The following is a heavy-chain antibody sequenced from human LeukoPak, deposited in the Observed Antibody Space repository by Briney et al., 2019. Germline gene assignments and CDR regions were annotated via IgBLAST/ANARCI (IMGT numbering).Heavy chain of an antibody. CDR1: GYTFTNYG. CDR3: ARVSDPLVTGYCSSTSCYPYYYYGMDV. Sequence: ALVKVSCKASGYTFTNYGISWVRQAPGQGLEWMGWISAYNGNTNYAQKLQGRVTMTTDTSTSTAYMELRSLRSDDTAVYYCARVSDPLVTGYCSSTSCYPYYYYGMDVWGQGTTVTVSS. CDR2: ISAYNGNT. J-gene: IGHJ6*02. V-gene: IGHV1-18*01. D-gene: IGHD2-2*01.